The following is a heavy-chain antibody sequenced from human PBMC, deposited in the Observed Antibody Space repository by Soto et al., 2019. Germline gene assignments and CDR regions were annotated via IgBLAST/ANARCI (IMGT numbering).Heavy chain of an antibody. D-gene: IGHD6-19*01. CDR3: AKDGGRQWLVSYYFDY. Sequence: GGSLRLSCAASGFTFSSYAMSWVRQAPGKGLEWVSAISGSGGSTYYADSVKGRFTISRDNSKNTLYLQMNSLRAEDTAVYYCAKDGGRQWLVSYYFDYWGQGTLVTVSS. CDR2: ISGSGGST. J-gene: IGHJ4*02. CDR1: GFTFSSYA. V-gene: IGHV3-23*01.